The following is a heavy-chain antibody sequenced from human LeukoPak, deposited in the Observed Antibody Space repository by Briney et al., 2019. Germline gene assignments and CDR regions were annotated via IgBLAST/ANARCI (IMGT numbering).Heavy chain of an antibody. Sequence: PGGSLRLSCAASGFIVSSNYMTWVRQAPGKGLEWVSVIYSDGTTYYADSVKGRFTISRDNSKNTLYLQMNSLRAEDTAVYYCAREWELQDGFDIWGQGTMVTVSS. CDR1: GFIVSSNY. CDR2: IYSDGTT. V-gene: IGHV3-53*01. CDR3: AREWELQDGFDI. D-gene: IGHD1-26*01. J-gene: IGHJ3*02.